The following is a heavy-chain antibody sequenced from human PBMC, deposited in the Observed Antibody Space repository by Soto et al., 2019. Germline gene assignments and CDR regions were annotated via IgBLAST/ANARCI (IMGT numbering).Heavy chain of an antibody. CDR2: INPIFGTT. J-gene: IGHJ6*02. D-gene: IGHD2-2*03. Sequence: ASVKVSCKASGGTFSSHAISWVRQAPGRGLEGMGGINPIFGTTNYAQNFRARVTITADESTSTAYMELSSLTSEDTAVYYCGSVGYCSSTNCLFYYYHYGMDVWGQGTTVTVSS. CDR3: GSVGYCSSTNCLFYYYHYGMDV. V-gene: IGHV1-69*13. CDR1: GGTFSSHA.